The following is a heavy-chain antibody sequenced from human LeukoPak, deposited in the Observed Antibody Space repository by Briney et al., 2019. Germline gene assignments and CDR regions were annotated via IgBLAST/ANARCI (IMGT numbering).Heavy chain of an antibody. CDR1: GFSFSSYS. CDR3: AKDDLMNTVSDVRNWFDA. Sequence: PGGSLRLSCAASGFSFSSYSMNWVRQAPGKGLEWVSYISTTSSTIYYADSVKGRFTISRDNAKNTLFLQMNGLGAEDTAVYFCAKDDLMNTVSDVRNWFDAWGQGTRVIVSS. J-gene: IGHJ5*02. CDR2: ISTTSSTI. D-gene: IGHD4-17*01. V-gene: IGHV3-48*01.